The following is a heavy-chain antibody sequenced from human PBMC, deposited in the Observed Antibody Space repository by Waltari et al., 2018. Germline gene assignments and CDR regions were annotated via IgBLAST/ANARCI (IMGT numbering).Heavy chain of an antibody. CDR2: IIPILGIA. CDR1: GGTFSSYA. CDR3: ARDGSCSSTSCYGGYFDY. Sequence: QVQLVQSGAEVKKPGSYGKVSCKASGGTFSSYAISWVRQAPGQGLEWMGGIIPILGIANYAQKFQGRVTITADKSTSTAYMELSSLRSEDTAVYYCARDGSCSSTSCYGGYFDYWGQGTLVTVSS. D-gene: IGHD2-2*01. J-gene: IGHJ4*02. V-gene: IGHV1-69*10.